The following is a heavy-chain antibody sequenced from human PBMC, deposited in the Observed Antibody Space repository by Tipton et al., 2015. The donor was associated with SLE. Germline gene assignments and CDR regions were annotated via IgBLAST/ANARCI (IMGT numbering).Heavy chain of an antibody. Sequence: SLRLSCASSGFTFDNYGMHWVRQAPGKGLEWVAYIRHDGRNEYYADSVKGRFIISRDNSKNSLFLQMNSLRREDTAVYYCAKDGDIVVVVAAPSLDYWGHGTLVSVSS. CDR1: GFTFDNYG. V-gene: IGHV3-30*02. D-gene: IGHD2-15*01. CDR3: AKDGDIVVVVAAPSLDY. CDR2: IRHDGRNE. J-gene: IGHJ4*01.